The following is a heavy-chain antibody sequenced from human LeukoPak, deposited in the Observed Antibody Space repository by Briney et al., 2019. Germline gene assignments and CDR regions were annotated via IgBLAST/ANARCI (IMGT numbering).Heavy chain of an antibody. CDR1: GFTFSSYA. CDR2: ISGSGGST. J-gene: IGHJ4*02. CDR3: AKGVSKYDFDY. D-gene: IGHD4-11*01. V-gene: IGHV3-23*01. Sequence: GGSLRLSCAASGFTFSSYAMSWVREAPGKGLEWVSAISGSGGSTYYADSVKGRFTISRDNSKNTLYLQMNSLRAEDTAVYYFAKGVSKYDFDYWGQGTLVTVSS.